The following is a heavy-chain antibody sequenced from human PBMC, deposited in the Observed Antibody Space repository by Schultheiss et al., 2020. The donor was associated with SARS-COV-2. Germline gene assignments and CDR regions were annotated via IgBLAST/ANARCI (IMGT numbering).Heavy chain of an antibody. CDR3: AKDPVYYGSGRPIDY. CDR1: GGSISSGDYY. Sequence: SETLSLTCTVSGGSISSGDYYWSWIRQPPGKGLEWIGYIYYSGSTNYNPSLKSRVTISVDTSKNQFSLKLSSVTAADTAVYYCAKDPVYYGSGRPIDYWGQGTLVTVSS. D-gene: IGHD3-10*01. V-gene: IGHV4-61*08. J-gene: IGHJ4*02. CDR2: IYYSGST.